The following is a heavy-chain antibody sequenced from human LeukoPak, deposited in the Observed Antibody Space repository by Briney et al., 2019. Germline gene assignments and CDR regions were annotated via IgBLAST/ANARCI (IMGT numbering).Heavy chain of an antibody. CDR2: INHSGST. J-gene: IGHJ4*02. Sequence: SETLSLTCAVYGGSFSGYYWSWIRQPPGKGLEGIGEINHSGSTNYNPSLKSRVTISVDTSKNQFSLKLSSVTAADTAVYYCASLDGPDYWGQGTLVTVSS. D-gene: IGHD1-1*01. CDR3: ASLDGPDY. V-gene: IGHV4-34*01. CDR1: GGSFSGYY.